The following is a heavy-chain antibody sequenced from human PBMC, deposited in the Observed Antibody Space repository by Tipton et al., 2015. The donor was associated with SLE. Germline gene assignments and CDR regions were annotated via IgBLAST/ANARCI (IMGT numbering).Heavy chain of an antibody. Sequence: LRLSCTVSADSFTHYHWSWIRQPPGKGLEWIGEINHSGSTNSKPSLKSRVTISVDTSKNQFSLKLSSVTAADTAVYYCASGILTGNAAFDIWGPGTMVTVPS. CDR2: INHSGST. CDR3: ASGILTGNAAFDI. D-gene: IGHD3-9*01. CDR1: ADSFTHYH. V-gene: IGHV4-34*01. J-gene: IGHJ3*02.